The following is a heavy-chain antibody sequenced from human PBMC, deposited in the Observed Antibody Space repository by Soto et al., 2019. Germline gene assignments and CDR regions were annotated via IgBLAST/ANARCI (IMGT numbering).Heavy chain of an antibody. Sequence: QVQLQESGPRLVKPSETLSLTCIVSGGSISNYYWSWIRQPPGKGLEWIGYIYYSGSTNYNPSLQSRVTISVDTSKIQVSLKLSFVTAADTAVYYCARAVLPAIAPFDYWGPGTLVTASS. CDR3: ARAVLPAIAPFDY. V-gene: IGHV4-59*01. CDR2: IYYSGST. CDR1: GGSISNYY. D-gene: IGHD2-2*01. J-gene: IGHJ4*02.